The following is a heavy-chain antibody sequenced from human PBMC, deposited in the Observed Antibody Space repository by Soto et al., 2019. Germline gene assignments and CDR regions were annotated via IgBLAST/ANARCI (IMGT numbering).Heavy chain of an antibody. J-gene: IGHJ3*01. V-gene: IGHV4-4*02. CDR2: IYYSGSA. CDR3: ARQRSRAFDL. D-gene: IGHD1-1*01. Sequence: SEILSLTCAVSGDSISRSYWWSWVRQFPGKGLEWIGEIYYSGSAYYNPSLKSRLSTSVDTSKNQFSLKLSSVTAADTAVYYCARQRSRAFDLWGQGTVVTVS. CDR1: GDSISRSYW.